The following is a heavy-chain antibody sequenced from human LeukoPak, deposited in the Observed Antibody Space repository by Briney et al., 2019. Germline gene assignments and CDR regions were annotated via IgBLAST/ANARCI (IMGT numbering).Heavy chain of an antibody. D-gene: IGHD2-2*01. CDR3: ARDARYCSSTSCQTDAFDI. J-gene: IGHJ3*02. Sequence: SVEASCKASGGTFSSYTVSWVRQAPGQGLEWMGRIIPILGIANYAQKFQGRATLTADKSTSTAYMELSSLRSEDTAVYYCARDARYCSSTSCQTDAFDIWGQGTMVTVSS. CDR1: GGTFSSYT. V-gene: IGHV1-69*04. CDR2: IIPILGIA.